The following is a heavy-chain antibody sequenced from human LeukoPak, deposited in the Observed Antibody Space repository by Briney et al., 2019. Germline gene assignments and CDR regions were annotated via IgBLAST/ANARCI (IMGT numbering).Heavy chain of an antibody. D-gene: IGHD3-3*01. CDR3: ARGLYYDSWSGYFNWFDP. CDR1: GGSFSGYY. CDR2: INHSGST. Sequence: TSETLSLTCAVYGGSFSGYYWSWIRQPPGKGLEWIGEINHSGSTNYNPSLKSRVTISVDTSKNQFSLKLSSVTAADTAVYYCARGLYYDSWSGYFNWFDPWGQGTLVTVSS. J-gene: IGHJ5*02. V-gene: IGHV4-34*01.